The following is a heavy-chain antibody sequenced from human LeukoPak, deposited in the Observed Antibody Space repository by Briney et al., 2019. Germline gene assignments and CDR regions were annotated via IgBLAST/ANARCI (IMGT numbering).Heavy chain of an antibody. D-gene: IGHD3-22*01. CDR3: ARVHYYETSNWGNYFDY. CDR2: IWPGDSET. CDR1: GFQSTSYW. Sequence: GESLKISCKGSGFQSTSYWISWVRQTPGKGLGWMGFIWPGDSETTYNTPFQGQVTVSADTPSSTAYLQWSSLKASDTGMYYCARVHYYETSNWGNYFDYWGQGTLVTVS. J-gene: IGHJ4*02. V-gene: IGHV5-51*04.